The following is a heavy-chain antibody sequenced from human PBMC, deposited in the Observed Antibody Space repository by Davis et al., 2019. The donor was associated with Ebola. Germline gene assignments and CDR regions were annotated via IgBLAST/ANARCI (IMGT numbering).Heavy chain of an antibody. CDR3: ARDFGDYEFYIDN. J-gene: IGHJ4*02. Sequence: GESLKISCAASGFTFDDYGMNWVRQAPGKGLEWVSGINWKGGSTGYADSVKGRFTISRDNAKNSLSLQMNSLRAEDTALYYCARDFGDYEFYIDNWGQGALVTVSS. CDR2: INWKGGST. V-gene: IGHV3-20*04. D-gene: IGHD4-17*01. CDR1: GFTFDDYG.